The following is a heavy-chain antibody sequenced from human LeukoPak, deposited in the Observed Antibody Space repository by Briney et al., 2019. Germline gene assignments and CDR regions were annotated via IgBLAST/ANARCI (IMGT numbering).Heavy chain of an antibody. D-gene: IGHD5-18*01. CDR1: GGSFSGFY. J-gene: IGHJ4*02. V-gene: IGHV4-34*01. CDR2: ISHSGTT. Sequence: SETLSLTCAVYGGSFSGFYWSWVRQPPGKGLEWIGEISHSGTTYFNPSLKSRVTVSVDTSKSQFSLRLDSMTAADTAVYYCARGGLDTRRGGYFDYWGQGILVTVSS. CDR3: ARGGLDTRRGGYFDY.